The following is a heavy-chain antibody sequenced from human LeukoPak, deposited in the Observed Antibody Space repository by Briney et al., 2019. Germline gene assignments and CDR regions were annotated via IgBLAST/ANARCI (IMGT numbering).Heavy chain of an antibody. V-gene: IGHV1-24*01. CDR2: FDPEDGET. Sequence: ASVKVSCKVSGYTLTELSMHWVRQAPGKGLEWMGGFDPEDGETIYAQKFQGRVTMTRDTSTSTVYMELSSLRSEDTAVYYCAREGLGQWLVWSYYYYYGMDVWGQGTTVTVSS. CDR1: GYTLTELS. D-gene: IGHD6-19*01. J-gene: IGHJ6*02. CDR3: AREGLGQWLVWSYYYYYGMDV.